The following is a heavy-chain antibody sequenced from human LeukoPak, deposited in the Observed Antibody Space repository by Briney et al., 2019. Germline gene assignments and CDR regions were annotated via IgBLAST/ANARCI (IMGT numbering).Heavy chain of an antibody. J-gene: IGHJ4*02. CDR2: ITPRDGST. V-gene: IGHV1-46*03. CDR3: ARPASDGSGWFAK. Sequence: ASVKVSCQAIGYIFTDYYMHWVRQSPGQGLEWMGVITPRDGSTVYAQKFQDRVSMTRDTSTSTVYMELSSLKSEDTAIYYCARPASDGSGWFAKWGQGTLVTVSS. D-gene: IGHD6-19*01. CDR1: GYIFTDYY.